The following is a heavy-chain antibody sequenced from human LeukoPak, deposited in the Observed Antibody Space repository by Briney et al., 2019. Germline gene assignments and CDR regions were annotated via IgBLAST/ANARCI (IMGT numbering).Heavy chain of an antibody. D-gene: IGHD5-18*01. CDR3: ARVNWGYSYGVDY. CDR1: GYTFTGYY. Sequence: ASVKVSCKASGYTFTGYYMHWVRQAPGQGLEWMGWINPDSGGTNYAQKFQGRVTTTRDTSISTAYMELSRLRSDDTAVYYCARVNWGYSYGVDYWGQGTLVTVSS. CDR2: INPDSGGT. J-gene: IGHJ4*02. V-gene: IGHV1-2*02.